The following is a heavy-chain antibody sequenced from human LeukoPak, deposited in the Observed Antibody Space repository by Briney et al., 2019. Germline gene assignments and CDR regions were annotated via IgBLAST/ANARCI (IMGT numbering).Heavy chain of an antibody. J-gene: IGHJ5*02. CDR3: ARRSSSGWYVGFFDP. CDR2: IYYSGST. V-gene: IGHV4-59*08. D-gene: IGHD6-13*01. Sequence: SETLSLTCTVSGASIRNYYLSWIRQSPGKGLEWIGYIYYSGSTNYNPSLESRVAMSVDTSKNQFSLRLSSVTSADTAIYYCARRSSSGWYVGFFDPWGQGTLVTVSS. CDR1: GASIRNYY.